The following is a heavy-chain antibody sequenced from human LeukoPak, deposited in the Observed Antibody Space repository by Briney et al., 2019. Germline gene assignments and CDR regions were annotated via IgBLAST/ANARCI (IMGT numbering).Heavy chain of an antibody. CDR1: GGSFSGYY. J-gene: IGHJ4*02. CDR2: IKHSGSS. V-gene: IGHV4-34*01. CDR3: ARETGSGSYLMRDY. D-gene: IGHD1-26*01. Sequence: SETLSLTCAVYGGSFSGYYWSWIRQPPGKGLEWVGEIKHSGSSNYNPSLNRGVTISVDTSKNQFSLKLSAVTAADTAVYYCARETGSGSYLMRDYWGQGTLVTVSS.